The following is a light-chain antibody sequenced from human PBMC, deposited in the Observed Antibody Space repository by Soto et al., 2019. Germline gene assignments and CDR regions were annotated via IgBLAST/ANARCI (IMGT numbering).Light chain of an antibody. Sequence: QSVLTQPASVSGSPGQSITLSCAGTSSDIGAHDFVSRYQHHPDKAPKLIIYEVTKWPSGVSTRFSGSKTGNTASLTISGLQAEDEADYYCNSYTLSRTVVFGGGTQLTVL. CDR3: NSYTLSRTVV. CDR2: EVT. J-gene: IGLJ2*01. CDR1: SSDIGAHDF. V-gene: IGLV2-14*01.